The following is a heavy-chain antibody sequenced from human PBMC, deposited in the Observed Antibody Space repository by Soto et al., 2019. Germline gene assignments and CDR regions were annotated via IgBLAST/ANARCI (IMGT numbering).Heavy chain of an antibody. CDR1: GFTFSSYA. J-gene: IGHJ5*02. CDR3: AKEGYSSSWYSFDP. CDR2: ISGSGGST. D-gene: IGHD6-13*01. V-gene: IGHV3-23*01. Sequence: GGSLRLSCAASGFTFSSYAMSWVRQDPGKGLEWVSAISGSGGSTYYADSVKGRFTISRDNSKNTLYLQMNSLSAEDTAVYYCAKEGYSSSWYSFDPWGQGTLVTVSS.